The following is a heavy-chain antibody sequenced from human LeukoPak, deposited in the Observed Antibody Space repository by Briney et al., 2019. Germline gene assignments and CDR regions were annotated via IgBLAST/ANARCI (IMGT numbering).Heavy chain of an antibody. Sequence: ASVKVSCKASGYTFTGYYMHWVRQAPGQGLEWMGWINPNSGGTNYAQKFQGRVTMTRDTSISTAYMELSRLRSDDTAVYYCARHNTAMVPFDYWGQGTLVTVSS. J-gene: IGHJ4*02. D-gene: IGHD5-18*01. CDR1: GYTFTGYY. CDR3: ARHNTAMVPFDY. CDR2: INPNSGGT. V-gene: IGHV1-2*02.